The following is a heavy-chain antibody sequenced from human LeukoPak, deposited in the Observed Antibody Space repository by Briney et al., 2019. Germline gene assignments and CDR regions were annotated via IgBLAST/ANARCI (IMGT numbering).Heavy chain of an antibody. Sequence: GGSLRLSCVASGFTFSDYSMNWVRQAPRKGLELVSAMGSTSTFISSADSVRGRFTIPRDNAENSLYLQMNSLRAEDTAIYFCARERSVVADYWGQGTLVTVS. D-gene: IGHD2-21*01. V-gene: IGHV3-21*01. CDR2: MGSTSTFI. J-gene: IGHJ4*02. CDR1: GFTFSDYS. CDR3: ARERSVVADY.